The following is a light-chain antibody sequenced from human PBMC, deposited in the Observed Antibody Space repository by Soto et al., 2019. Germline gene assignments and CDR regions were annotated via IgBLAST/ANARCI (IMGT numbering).Light chain of an antibody. CDR2: DVG. V-gene: IGLV2-14*01. CDR3: SSYTGSSTLVV. J-gene: IGLJ2*01. Sequence: QAVVTQPASVSGSPGQSITISCTGTSSDVGGYNYVSWYQQHPGKAPKLMIYDVGNRPSGVSNRFSGSKSGNTASLTISGLQAEDEADYYCSSYTGSSTLVVFGGGTKLTVL. CDR1: SSDVGGYNY.